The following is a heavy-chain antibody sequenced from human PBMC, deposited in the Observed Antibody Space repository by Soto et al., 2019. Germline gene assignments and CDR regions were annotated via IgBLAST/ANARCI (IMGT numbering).Heavy chain of an antibody. CDR2: IYYSGST. V-gene: IGHV4-39*01. D-gene: IGHD3-16*01. CDR1: GGSISSTSYY. J-gene: IGHJ6*02. CDR3: XRAKGLGLNYYYYGMDV. Sequence: SETLSLTCAVSGGSISSTSYYWGWIRQPPGKGLEWIGSIYYSGSTYYNPSLKSRVTISVDTSKNQFSLKLSSVTAADTAVYYCXRAKGLGLNYYYYGMDVWGQGTTVTVSS.